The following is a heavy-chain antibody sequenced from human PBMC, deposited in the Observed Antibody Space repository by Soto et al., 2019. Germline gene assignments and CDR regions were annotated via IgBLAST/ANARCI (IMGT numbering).Heavy chain of an antibody. Sequence: PGGSLRLSCAASGFTFSSYAMSWVRQAPGKGLEWVSAISGSGGSTYYADSVKGRFTISRDNSKNTLYLQMNSLRAEDTAVYYCAKRPTVVMFGCWFDPWGQGTLVTVSS. J-gene: IGHJ5*02. D-gene: IGHD3-10*02. V-gene: IGHV3-23*01. CDR2: ISGSGGST. CDR1: GFTFSSYA. CDR3: AKRPTVVMFGCWFDP.